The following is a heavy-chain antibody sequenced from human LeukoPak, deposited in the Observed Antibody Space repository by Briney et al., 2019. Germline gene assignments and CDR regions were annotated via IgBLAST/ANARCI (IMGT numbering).Heavy chain of an antibody. Sequence: SVKVSCKASGGTFSSYGISWVRQAPGQGLEWMGGIIPIFGTANYAQKFQGRVTITADESTSTAYMELSSLRSEDTAVYYCARGHRYCSGGSCYATLGYYGMDVWGQGTTVTVSS. J-gene: IGHJ6*02. CDR2: IIPIFGTA. D-gene: IGHD2-15*01. CDR1: GGTFSSYG. V-gene: IGHV1-69*13. CDR3: ARGHRYCSGGSCYATLGYYGMDV.